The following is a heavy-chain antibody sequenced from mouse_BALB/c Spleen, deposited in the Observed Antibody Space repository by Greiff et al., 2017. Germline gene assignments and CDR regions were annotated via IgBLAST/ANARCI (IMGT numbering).Heavy chain of an antibody. CDR2: INPSTGYT. V-gene: IGHV1-7*01. Sequence: VHLVESGAELAKPGASVKMSCKASGYTFTSYWMHWVKQRPGQGLEWIGYINPSTGYTEYNQKFKDKATLTADKSSSTAYMQLSSLTSEDSAVYYCARRDWRAFDYWGQGTTLTVSS. CDR1: GYTFTSYW. J-gene: IGHJ2*01. CDR3: ARRDWRAFDY. D-gene: IGHD3-3*01.